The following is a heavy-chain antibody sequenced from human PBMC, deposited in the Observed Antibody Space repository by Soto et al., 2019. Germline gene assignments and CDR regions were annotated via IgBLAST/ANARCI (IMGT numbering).Heavy chain of an antibody. CDR3: ARVFNIAAPGCAYNYYTLDV. V-gene: IGHV3-33*01. Sequence: QVQLVESGGGVVQTGRSLTLSCAASGFTFSNYGMHWVRQAPGKGLEWVAVIWHDGSNQYYADSVQGRFTVSRDNSDNTLYLQLNSLRAEDTAVYYCARVFNIAAPGCAYNYYTLDVWGRGTTVTVSS. CDR1: GFTFSNYG. J-gene: IGHJ6*02. CDR2: IWHDGSNQ. D-gene: IGHD6-13*01.